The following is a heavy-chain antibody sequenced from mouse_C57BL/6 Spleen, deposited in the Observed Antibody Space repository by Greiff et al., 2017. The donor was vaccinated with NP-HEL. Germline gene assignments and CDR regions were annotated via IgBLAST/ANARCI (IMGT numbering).Heavy chain of an antibody. V-gene: IGHV1-81*01. CDR1: GYTFTSYG. CDR2: IYPRSGNT. J-gene: IGHJ2*01. D-gene: IGHD2-10*02. CDR3: ARKGYGNYDYFDY. Sequence: VQLQQSGAELARPGASVKLSCKASGYTFTSYGISWVKQRTGQGLEWIGEIYPRSGNTYYNEKFKGKATLTADKSSSTAYMELRSLTSEDAAVYFCARKGYGNYDYFDYWGQGTTLTVSS.